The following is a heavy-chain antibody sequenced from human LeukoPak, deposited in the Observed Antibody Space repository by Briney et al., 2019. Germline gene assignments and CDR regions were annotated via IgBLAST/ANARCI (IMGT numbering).Heavy chain of an antibody. Sequence: GGSLSLFCAPSGFPFCSYGMQWARQAPGKGLEGVAVISYDGSNKYYADSVKGRFTISRDNSKNTLYLQMNSLRAEDTAVYYCAKDRIADRPNYYGMDVWGQGTTVTVSS. J-gene: IGHJ6*02. D-gene: IGHD6-6*01. CDR1: GFPFCSYG. CDR2: ISYDGSNK. CDR3: AKDRIADRPNYYGMDV. V-gene: IGHV3-30*18.